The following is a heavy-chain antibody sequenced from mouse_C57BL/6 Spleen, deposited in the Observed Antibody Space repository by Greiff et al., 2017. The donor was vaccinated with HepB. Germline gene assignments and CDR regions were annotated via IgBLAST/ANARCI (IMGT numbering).Heavy chain of an antibody. J-gene: IGHJ4*01. V-gene: IGHV5-4*03. CDR1: GFTFSSYA. CDR2: ISDGGSYT. CDR3: ARIYYYGSSPSYYYAMDY. Sequence: EVKLMESGGGLVKPGGSLKLSCAASGFTFSSYAMSWVRQTPEKRLEWVATISDGGSYTYYPDNVKGRFTISRDNAKNNLYLQMSHLKSEDTAMYYCARIYYYGSSPSYYYAMDYWGQGTSVTVSS. D-gene: IGHD1-1*01.